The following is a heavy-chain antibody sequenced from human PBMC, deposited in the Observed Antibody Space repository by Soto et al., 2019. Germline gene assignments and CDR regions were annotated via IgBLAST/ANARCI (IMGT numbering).Heavy chain of an antibody. CDR3: ARAYSSSWYFGRFDP. J-gene: IGHJ5*02. V-gene: IGHV4-34*01. CDR2: INHSGST. Sequence: SETLSLTCAVYGGSFSGYYWSWIRQPPGKGLEWIGEINHSGSTNYNPSLKSRVTISVDTSKNQFSLKLSSVTAADTAVYYCARAYSSSWYFGRFDPWGQGTLVTVSS. D-gene: IGHD6-13*01. CDR1: GGSFSGYY.